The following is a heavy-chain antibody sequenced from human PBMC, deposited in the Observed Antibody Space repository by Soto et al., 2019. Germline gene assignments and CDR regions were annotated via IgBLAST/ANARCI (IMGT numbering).Heavy chain of an antibody. V-gene: IGHV4-61*01. D-gene: IGHD2-21*02. Sequence: NPSETLSLTCTVSGGSVSSGSYYWSWIRQPPGKGLEWIGYIYYSGSTNYNPSLKSRVTISVDTSKNQFSLKLNSVTAGDTAVYYCARGAVVVTAILPDYWGQGILVTVSS. CDR2: IYYSGST. CDR3: ARGAVVVTAILPDY. J-gene: IGHJ4*02. CDR1: GGSVSSGSYY.